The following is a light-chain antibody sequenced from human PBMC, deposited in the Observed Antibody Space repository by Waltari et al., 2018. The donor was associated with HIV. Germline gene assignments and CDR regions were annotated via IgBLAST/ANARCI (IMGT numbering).Light chain of an antibody. CDR3: SSYTSSSTGV. J-gene: IGLJ1*01. CDR1: STPVGRYNS. CDR2: DVS. V-gene: IGLV2-14*01. Sequence: QSALTQPASVSASPRQSTTIPSPATSTPVGRYNSSSWYQQHPGKAPKLMIDDVSNRPSGVSNRFSGSKSGNTAALTISGLQAEDEADYYCSSYTSSSTGVFGTGTKVTVL.